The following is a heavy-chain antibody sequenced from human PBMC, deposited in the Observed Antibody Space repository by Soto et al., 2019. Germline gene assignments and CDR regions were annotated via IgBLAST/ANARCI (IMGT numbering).Heavy chain of an antibody. Sequence: SETLSLTCTVSGGSISSYYWSWIRQPPGKGLEWIGYIYYSGSTNYNPSLKSRVTISVDTSKNQFSLKLSSVTAADTAVYYCARQSRAMTTVLYYYYYYMDVWGKGTTVTVSS. CDR3: ARQSRAMTTVLYYYYYYMDV. V-gene: IGHV4-59*08. J-gene: IGHJ6*03. CDR1: GGSISSYY. CDR2: IYYSGST. D-gene: IGHD4-4*01.